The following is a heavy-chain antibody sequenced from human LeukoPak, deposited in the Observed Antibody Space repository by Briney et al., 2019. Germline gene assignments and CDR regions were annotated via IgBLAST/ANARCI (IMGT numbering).Heavy chain of an antibody. CDR3: ARDYVVYYGSGRRFDP. D-gene: IGHD3-10*01. J-gene: IGHJ5*02. CDR2: IHYSGST. Sequence: SETLSLTCTVSGGSISSYYWSWIRQPPGKGLEWIGYIHYSGSTYYNPSLKSRVTISVGTSKNQFSLKLSSVTAADTAVYYCARDYVVYYGSGRRFDPWGQGTLVTVSS. V-gene: IGHV4-59*12. CDR1: GGSISSYY.